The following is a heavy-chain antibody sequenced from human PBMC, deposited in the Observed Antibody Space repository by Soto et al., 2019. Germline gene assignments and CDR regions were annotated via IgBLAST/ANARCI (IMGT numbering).Heavy chain of an antibody. V-gene: IGHV4-34*01. CDR1: GGSLSGYY. CDR2: INHSGST. J-gene: IGHJ4*02. Sequence: SETLSLTCALYGGSLSGYYWSWIRQPPGKGLEWIGEINHSGSTNYNPSLKSRVTMSVDTSKNQFSLKLSSLTAADTAVYYCARNGGRVVEVAGAYFDYWGQGTLVTVSS. CDR3: ARNGGRVVEVAGAYFDY. D-gene: IGHD2-15*01.